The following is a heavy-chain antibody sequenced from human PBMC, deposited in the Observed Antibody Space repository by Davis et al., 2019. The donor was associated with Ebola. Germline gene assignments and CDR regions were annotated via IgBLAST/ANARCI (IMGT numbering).Heavy chain of an antibody. D-gene: IGHD3-3*01. CDR1: GFTFSSYW. CDR2: ISGSGGST. V-gene: IGHV3-23*01. CDR3: AKAHNLLRFLESTYFDY. Sequence: GESLKISCAASGFTFSSYWMSWVRQAPGKGLEWVSAISGSGGSTYYADSVKGRFTISRDNSKNTLYLQMNSLRAEDTAVYYCAKAHNLLRFLESTYFDYWGQGTLVTVSS. J-gene: IGHJ4*02.